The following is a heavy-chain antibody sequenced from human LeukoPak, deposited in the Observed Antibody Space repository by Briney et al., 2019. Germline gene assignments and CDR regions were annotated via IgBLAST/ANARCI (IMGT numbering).Heavy chain of an antibody. CDR2: INRDGSST. Sequence: QPGGSLRLSCAASGFTFSSYWIHWVRQAPGKGLVWVSRINRDGSSTDYADSVMGRFTISRDNAKNALYLQMNSLRVEDTAVYYCARVGSSSVYYYYYYMDVWDKGTTVTVSS. D-gene: IGHD6-13*01. CDR3: ARVGSSSVYYYYYYMDV. CDR1: GFTFSSYW. J-gene: IGHJ6*03. V-gene: IGHV3-74*01.